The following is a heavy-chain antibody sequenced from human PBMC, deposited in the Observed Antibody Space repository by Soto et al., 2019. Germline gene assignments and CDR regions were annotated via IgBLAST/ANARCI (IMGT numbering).Heavy chain of an antibody. J-gene: IGHJ5*02. CDR1: GGSFSGYY. Sequence: SETLSLTCAVYGGSFSGYYWSWIRQPPGKGLEWIGEINHSGSTNYNPSLKSRVTISVDTSKNQFSLKLSSVTAADTAVYYCARSSGYEYWFDPWGQGTLVTVSS. V-gene: IGHV4-34*01. CDR3: ARSSGYEYWFDP. CDR2: INHSGST. D-gene: IGHD5-12*01.